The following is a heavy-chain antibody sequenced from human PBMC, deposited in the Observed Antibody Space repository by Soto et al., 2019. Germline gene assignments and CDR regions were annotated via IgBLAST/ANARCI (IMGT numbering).Heavy chain of an antibody. J-gene: IGHJ6*02. Sequence: LRLSCAASGSIFSSYGLYWVRQAPGKGLEWVAGISYDGSNKYYAGSVKGRFTISRDNSKNTLYLQMNSLRAEDTAVYYCAKDVVVGATTGLGDYYYYYGMDVWGQGTTVTVSS. CDR1: GSIFSSYG. CDR2: ISYDGSNK. D-gene: IGHD1-26*01. V-gene: IGHV3-30*18. CDR3: AKDVVVGATTGLGDYYYYYGMDV.